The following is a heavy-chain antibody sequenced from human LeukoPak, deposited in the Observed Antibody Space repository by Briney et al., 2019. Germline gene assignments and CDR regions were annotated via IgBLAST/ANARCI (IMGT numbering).Heavy chain of an antibody. J-gene: IGHJ6*02. Sequence: ASVNVSCKASGYTFTSYGISWVRQAPGQGLEWMGWISAYNGNTNYAQKLQGRVTMTTDTSTSTAYMELRSLRSDDTAVYYCARNSPPGSGQYYYYGMDVWGQGTTVTVSS. CDR2: ISAYNGNT. V-gene: IGHV1-18*01. CDR1: GYTFTSYG. CDR3: ARNSPPGSGQYYYYGMDV. D-gene: IGHD3-10*01.